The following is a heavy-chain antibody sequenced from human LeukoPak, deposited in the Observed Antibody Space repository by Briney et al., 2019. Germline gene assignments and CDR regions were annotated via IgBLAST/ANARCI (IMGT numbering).Heavy chain of an antibody. CDR3: TRVNWGWYFDY. CDR1: GFTFSSYW. CDR2: IKQDGSEK. J-gene: IGHJ4*02. D-gene: IGHD7-27*01. Sequence: GGSLRLSCAASGFTFSSYWMSWVRQAPGKGLEWVANIKQDGSEKYYVDSVKGRFTISRDNAKNSLYLQMNSLRAEDTAVYYCTRVNWGWYFDYWGQGTLVTVSS. V-gene: IGHV3-7*04.